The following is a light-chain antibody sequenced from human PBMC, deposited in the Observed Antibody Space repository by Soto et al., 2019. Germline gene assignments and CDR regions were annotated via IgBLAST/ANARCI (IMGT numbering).Light chain of an antibody. Sequence: QPVLTKSSSASASLGSSVKLTCTLRSVHSSYIIAWHQQQPGKAPRYLMKLEGSGSYNKGSGVPDRFSGSSSGADRYLTISNLQFEDEADYYCETWDSNTRVFGGGTKLTVL. CDR1: SVHSSYI. V-gene: IGLV4-60*02. CDR2: LEGSGSY. J-gene: IGLJ3*02. CDR3: ETWDSNTRV.